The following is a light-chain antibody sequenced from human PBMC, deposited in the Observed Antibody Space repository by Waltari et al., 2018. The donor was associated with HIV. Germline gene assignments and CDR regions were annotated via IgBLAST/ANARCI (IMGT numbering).Light chain of an antibody. V-gene: IGLV2-23*01. CDR2: EGI. Sequence: QSALTQPASVSGSPGQSITISCTGTSSDIGNYNLVSWYQQHPGKAPKLIIYEGIKRPSGVSNRISGSKSANTASLTISGLQAEYEADYFCSSYGGSSNWLFGGGTKLTVL. CDR3: SSYGGSSNWL. J-gene: IGLJ2*01. CDR1: SSDIGNYNL.